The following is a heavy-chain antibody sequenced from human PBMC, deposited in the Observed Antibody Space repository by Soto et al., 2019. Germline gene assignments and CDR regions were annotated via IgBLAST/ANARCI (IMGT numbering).Heavy chain of an antibody. D-gene: IGHD1-26*01. Sequence: ASVKVSCKASGYTFTSYGISWVRQAPGQGLEWMGWISAYNGNTNYAQKLQGRVTITTDKSTSTAYMELSSLRSEDTAVYYCARGGELKFGYFDYWGQGTLVTVSS. V-gene: IGHV1-18*01. CDR1: GYTFTSYG. CDR2: ISAYNGNT. CDR3: ARGGELKFGYFDY. J-gene: IGHJ4*02.